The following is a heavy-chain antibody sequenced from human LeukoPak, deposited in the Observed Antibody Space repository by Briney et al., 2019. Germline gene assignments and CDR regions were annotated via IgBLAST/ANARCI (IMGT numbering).Heavy chain of an antibody. D-gene: IGHD5-18*01. CDR1: GGSISSYY. V-gene: IGHV4-59*12. CDR3: ARDLGYSYGYDY. J-gene: IGHJ4*02. CDR2: IYYSGYT. Sequence: PSETLSLTCTVSGGSISSYYWSWIRQPPGKGLEWIGYIYYSGYTNYNPSLKSRVTISVDTSKNQFSLKLSSVTAAGTAVYYCARDLGYSYGYDYWGQGTLVTVSS.